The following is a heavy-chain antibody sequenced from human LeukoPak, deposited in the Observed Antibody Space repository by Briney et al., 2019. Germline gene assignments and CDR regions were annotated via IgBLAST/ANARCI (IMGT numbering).Heavy chain of an antibody. J-gene: IGHJ4*02. CDR2: IIPIFGTA. CDR3: ARGYVYGGNKHPLLLAN. Sequence: GSSVKVSCKASGGTSSSYAISWVRQAPGQGLEWMGGIIPIFGTANYAQKFQGRVTITADESTSTAYMELSSLRSEDTAVYYCARGYVYGGNKHPLLLANWGQGTLVTVSS. D-gene: IGHD4-23*01. V-gene: IGHV1-69*01. CDR1: GGTSSSYA.